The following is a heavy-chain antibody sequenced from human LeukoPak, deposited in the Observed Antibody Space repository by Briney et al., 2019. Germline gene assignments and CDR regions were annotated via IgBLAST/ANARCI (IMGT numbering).Heavy chain of an antibody. Sequence: ASVKVSCKASGYTFTSYGISWVRQAPGQGLEWMGWISAYNGNTNYAQKLQGRVTMTTDTSMSTAYLELRSLTSEDTAVYYCARRFCSSVSCYDDDAFDVWGQGTLVTVSS. J-gene: IGHJ3*01. D-gene: IGHD2-2*01. CDR3: ARRFCSSVSCYDDDAFDV. CDR2: ISAYNGNT. V-gene: IGHV1-18*01. CDR1: GYTFTSYG.